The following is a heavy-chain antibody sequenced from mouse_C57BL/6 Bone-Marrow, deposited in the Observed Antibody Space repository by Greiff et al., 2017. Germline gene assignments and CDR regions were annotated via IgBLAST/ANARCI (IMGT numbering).Heavy chain of an antibody. D-gene: IGHD1-1*01. Sequence: VQLQQPGAELVKPGASVKMSCKASGYTFTSYWITWVKQRPGQGLEWIGDIYPGSGSTNYNEKCKSKATLTVDTSSSTAYMQLSSLTSEDSAVYYCARAGVVATYWYFDVWGTGTTVTVSS. J-gene: IGHJ1*03. CDR3: ARAGVVATYWYFDV. CDR2: IYPGSGST. V-gene: IGHV1-55*01. CDR1: GYTFTSYW.